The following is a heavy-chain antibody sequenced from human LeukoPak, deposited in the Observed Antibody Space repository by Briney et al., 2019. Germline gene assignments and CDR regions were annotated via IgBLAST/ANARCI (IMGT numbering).Heavy chain of an antibody. CDR1: GFTFSTYA. CDR3: AKEPTSRGYNDIDY. J-gene: IGHJ4*02. CDR2: IHSDGSKK. Sequence: GGSLRLSCAASGFTFSTYAMXXXXXXXGXXXXXXXCIHSDGSKKYYAXSXXGRFXXSRDNSKNTLSLQMNSLRAEDTAVYYCAKEPTSRGYNDIDYWGQGTLVTVSS. D-gene: IGHD3-22*01. V-gene: IGHV3-30*02.